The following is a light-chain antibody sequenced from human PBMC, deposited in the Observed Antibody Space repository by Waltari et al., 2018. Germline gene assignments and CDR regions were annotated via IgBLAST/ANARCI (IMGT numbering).Light chain of an antibody. V-gene: IGKV4-1*01. Sequence: DIVMTQSPDSLAVSLGERATINCKSSPNILYSSNNKNYLTWYHQKPGQPPKLLIYWASTRESGVPDRFSGSGSGTDFTLTISSLQAEDVAVYYCQQYYTTPRTFGQGTKVEIK. CDR1: PNILYSSNNKNY. J-gene: IGKJ2*01. CDR3: QQYYTTPRT. CDR2: WAS.